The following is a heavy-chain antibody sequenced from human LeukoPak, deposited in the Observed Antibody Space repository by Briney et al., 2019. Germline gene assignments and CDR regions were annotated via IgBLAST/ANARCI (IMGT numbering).Heavy chain of an antibody. CDR1: GGSISSGGYY. Sequence: PSQTLSLTCTVSGGSISSGGYYWSWIRQHPGKGLEWMGYIYYSGSTYYNPSLKSRVTISVDTSKNQFSLKLSSVTAADTAVYYCATELFLAAADWFDPWGQGTLVTVYS. J-gene: IGHJ5*02. CDR3: ATELFLAAADWFDP. D-gene: IGHD6-13*01. V-gene: IGHV4-31*03. CDR2: IYYSGST.